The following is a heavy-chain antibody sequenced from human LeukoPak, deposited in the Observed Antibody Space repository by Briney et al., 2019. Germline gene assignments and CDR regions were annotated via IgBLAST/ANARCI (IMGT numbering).Heavy chain of an antibody. CDR1: GGSIISSDYY. CDR3: ARHQYYYDSSAYYYLNWFDP. CDR2: IYFSGDT. J-gene: IGHJ5*02. D-gene: IGHD3-22*01. Sequence: SETLSLTCTVSGGSIISSDYYWVWTRQPPGKGPEWIATIYFSGDTYYNPSLKSRVIISVDTSKNQFSLKLSSVAAADTAVYYCARHQYYYDSSAYYYLNWFDPWGQGTLVTVSS. V-gene: IGHV4-39*01.